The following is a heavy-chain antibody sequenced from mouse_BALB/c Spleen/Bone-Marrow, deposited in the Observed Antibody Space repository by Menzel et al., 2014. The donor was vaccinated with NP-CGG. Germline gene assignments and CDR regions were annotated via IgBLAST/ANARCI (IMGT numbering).Heavy chain of an antibody. Sequence: EVKVVESGGGLVKSGGSLKLSCAASGFTFSNYGMSWVRQTPEKRLEWVATISGGGSYTFYSDSVKGRFTISRDNAKNNLYLQLSSRRSEDTALYYCARHAYYDQTEVSFVYWGQGTLVTVSA. V-gene: IGHV5-9-2*01. J-gene: IGHJ3*01. D-gene: IGHD2-4*01. CDR3: ARHAYYDQTEVSFVY. CDR2: ISGGGSYT. CDR1: GFTFSNYG.